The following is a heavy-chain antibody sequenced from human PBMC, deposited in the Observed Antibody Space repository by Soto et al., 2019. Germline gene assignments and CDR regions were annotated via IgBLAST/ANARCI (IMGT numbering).Heavy chain of an antibody. CDR2: IKEDGSEK. CDR1: GFSFSSSW. V-gene: IGHV3-7*03. D-gene: IGHD3-22*01. Sequence: RRLSCAASGFSFSSSWMNWVRQAPGKGLEWVADIKEDGSEKYYVDSLKGPFTISRDNAKNSLYLQMNSLRAEDTAVYYCARGDYYDRRFDSWGQGTLVTVSS. J-gene: IGHJ4*02. CDR3: ARGDYYDRRFDS.